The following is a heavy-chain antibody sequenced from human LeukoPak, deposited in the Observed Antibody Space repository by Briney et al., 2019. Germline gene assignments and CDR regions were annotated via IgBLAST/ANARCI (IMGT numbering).Heavy chain of an antibody. CDR1: GGSISNYF. J-gene: IGHJ4*02. D-gene: IGHD6-19*01. V-gene: IGHV4-59*13. Sequence: SSETLSLTCTVSGGSISNYFWSWIRQAPGKGLEYIGFNYYSGNTNYNPSFKSRVTISVDTSKNQFSLKLCSVTAADTAVYYCVRGASPVTGPKWGQGTLVTVSS. CDR2: NYYSGNT. CDR3: VRGASPVTGPK.